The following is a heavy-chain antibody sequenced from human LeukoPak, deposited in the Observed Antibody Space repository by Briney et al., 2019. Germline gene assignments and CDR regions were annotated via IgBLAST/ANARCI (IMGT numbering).Heavy chain of an antibody. D-gene: IGHD6-19*01. J-gene: IGHJ6*03. CDR3: ARDYSAAGLMGPRGYYYYMDV. V-gene: IGHV3-21*01. CDR1: GFTFSNYN. CDR2: ITSSGTYI. Sequence: GGSLRLSCAASGFTFSNYNMNWVRQAPGKTMEWVSSITSSGTYIFYADSVRGRFTISRDNAKNSLYLQMDSLGPEDTAVYYCARDYSAAGLMGPRGYYYYMDVWGKGTTVTASS.